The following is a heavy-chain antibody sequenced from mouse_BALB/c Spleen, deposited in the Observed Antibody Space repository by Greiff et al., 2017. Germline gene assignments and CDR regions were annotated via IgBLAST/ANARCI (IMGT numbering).Heavy chain of an antibody. D-gene: IGHD2-5*01. CDR2: ISSGSSTI. J-gene: IGHJ4*01. CDR3: ARSRSNYDAMDY. CDR1: GFTFSSFG. Sequence: EVKLVESGGGLVQPGGSRKLSCAASGFTFSSFGMHWVRQAPEKGLEWVAYISSGSSTIYYADTVKGRFTISRDNPKNTLFLQMTSLRSEDTAMYYCARSRSNYDAMDYWGQGTSVTVSS. V-gene: IGHV5-17*02.